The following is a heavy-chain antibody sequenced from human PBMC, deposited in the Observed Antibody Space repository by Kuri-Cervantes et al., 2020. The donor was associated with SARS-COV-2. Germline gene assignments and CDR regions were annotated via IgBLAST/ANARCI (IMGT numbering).Heavy chain of an antibody. V-gene: IGHV4-39*01. CDR2: IYYSGST. D-gene: IGHD5-18*01. CDR3: ARLVRGIQLWSIGNYYYYYGMDV. J-gene: IGHJ6*02. CDR1: GGSIGSSSYY. Sequence: SETLSLTCTVSGGSIGSSSYYWGWIRQPPGKGLEWIGSIYYSGSTYYNPSLKSRVTISVDTSKNQFSLKLSSVTAADTAVYYCARLVRGIQLWSIGNYYYYYGMDVWGQGTTVTVSS.